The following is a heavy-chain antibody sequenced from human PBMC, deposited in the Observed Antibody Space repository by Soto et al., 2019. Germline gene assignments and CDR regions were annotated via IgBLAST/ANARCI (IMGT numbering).Heavy chain of an antibody. CDR1: GGSISSYY. D-gene: IGHD3-22*01. CDR3: TRGGFYYYDSSGSYSPPY. CDR2: IYYSGST. V-gene: IGHV4-59*12. Sequence: SDTLSLTCTVSGGSISSYYWSWIRQPPGKGLEWIGYIYYSGSTNYNPSLKSRVTISVDTSKNQFSLKLTSVTAADTAVYFCTRGGFYYYDSSGSYSPPYWGQGTLVTVSS. J-gene: IGHJ4*02.